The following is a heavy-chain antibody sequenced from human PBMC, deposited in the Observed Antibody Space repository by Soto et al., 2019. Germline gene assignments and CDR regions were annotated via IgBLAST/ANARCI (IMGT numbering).Heavy chain of an antibody. Sequence: PSETLSLTCTVSGGSISSSSYYWGWIRQPPGKGLEWIGSIYYSGSTYYNPSLKSRVTISVDTSKNQFSLKLSSVTAADTAVYYCASLGKPTYYDIVTGPTIYYYYGMDVWGQGTTVTVSS. CDR1: GGSISSSSYY. D-gene: IGHD3-9*01. V-gene: IGHV4-39*01. J-gene: IGHJ6*02. CDR2: IYYSGST. CDR3: ASLGKPTYYDIVTGPTIYYYYGMDV.